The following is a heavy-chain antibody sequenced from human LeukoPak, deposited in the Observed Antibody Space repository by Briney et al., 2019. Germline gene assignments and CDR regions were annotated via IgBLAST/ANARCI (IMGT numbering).Heavy chain of an antibody. Sequence: PGGSLRLSCAASGFTFSSYAMSWVRQAPGKGLEWVSAISDSGRKTYYADSVKGRFTISRDNPKNTLYLQMNSLRAEDTAVYYCAKGYQTYYDFCGYWGQGTLVTVSS. CDR2: ISDSGRKT. CDR3: AKGYQTYYDFCGY. CDR1: GFTFSSYA. D-gene: IGHD3-3*01. J-gene: IGHJ4*02. V-gene: IGHV3-23*01.